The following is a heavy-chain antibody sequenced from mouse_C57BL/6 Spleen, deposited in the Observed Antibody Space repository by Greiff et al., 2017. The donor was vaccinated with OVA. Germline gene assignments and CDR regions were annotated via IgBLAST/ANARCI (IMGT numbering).Heavy chain of an antibody. D-gene: IGHD1-1*01. Sequence: EVQGVESGGGLVKPGGSLKLSCAASGFSFSDYGMHWVRQSPEKGLEWVAYIISGSSTITYAATVKGRFTISRDNAKITLFLQMTSLRAEDTAMYYCARCGSSRYWYFDVWGTGTTVTVSS. CDR3: ARCGSSRYWYFDV. V-gene: IGHV5-17*01. J-gene: IGHJ1*03. CDR2: IISGSSTI. CDR1: GFSFSDYG.